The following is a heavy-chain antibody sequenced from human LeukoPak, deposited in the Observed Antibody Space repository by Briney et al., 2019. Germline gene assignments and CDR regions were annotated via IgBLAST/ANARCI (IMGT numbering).Heavy chain of an antibody. CDR2: IIPIFGTA. CDR1: GGTFSSYA. J-gene: IGHJ4*02. CDR3: ARAPHGDFVGYFDY. D-gene: IGHD4-17*01. Sequence: ASVKVSSKASGGTFSSYAISWVRQAPGQGLEWMGGIIPIFGTANYAQKFQGRVTITADESTSTAYMELSSLRSEDTAVYYCARAPHGDFVGYFDYWGQGTLVTVSS. V-gene: IGHV1-69*01.